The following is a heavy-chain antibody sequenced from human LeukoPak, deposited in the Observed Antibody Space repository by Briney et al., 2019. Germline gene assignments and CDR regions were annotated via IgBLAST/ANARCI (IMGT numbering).Heavy chain of an antibody. D-gene: IGHD6-19*01. Sequence: SETLSLTCTVSGSSITTYTHWGWIRQSPGKGLEWIASIHHTGNTYYNPSLESRVTISVDTSKNQFSLKLSSVTAADTAMYYCAREHDGTGWYGYWGQGTLVTISS. V-gene: IGHV4-38-2*02. CDR2: IHHTGNT. CDR1: GSSITTYTH. CDR3: AREHDGTGWYGY. J-gene: IGHJ4*02.